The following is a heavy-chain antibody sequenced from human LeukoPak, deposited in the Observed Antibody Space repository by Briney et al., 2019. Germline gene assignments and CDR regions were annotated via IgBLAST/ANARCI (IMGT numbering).Heavy chain of an antibody. D-gene: IGHD6-19*01. Sequence: AASVTVSCKASAYTFSAYYIHWVRQAPGQGLEWMGCINPNTGVTNFAQQFQGRVTMTGDTSISTAYMELSMLTSDDTAVYYCATSVTVADNFDYWGQGTLVTVSS. CDR2: INPNTGVT. J-gene: IGHJ4*02. CDR1: AYTFSAYY. V-gene: IGHV1-2*02. CDR3: ATSVTVADNFDY.